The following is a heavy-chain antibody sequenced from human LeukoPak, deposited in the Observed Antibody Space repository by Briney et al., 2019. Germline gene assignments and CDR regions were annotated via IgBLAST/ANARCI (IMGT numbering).Heavy chain of an antibody. CDR1: GFTFSSYA. J-gene: IGHJ4*02. Sequence: GGSLRLSCAASGFTFSSYAMHWVRQAPGKGLEWVAVISYDGSNKYYADSVKGRFTISRDNSKNTLYLQMNSLRAEDTAVYYCASPNYDSSGYYAQDYFDYWGQGTLVTVSS. D-gene: IGHD3-22*01. CDR3: ASPNYDSSGYYAQDYFDY. CDR2: ISYDGSNK. V-gene: IGHV3-30-3*01.